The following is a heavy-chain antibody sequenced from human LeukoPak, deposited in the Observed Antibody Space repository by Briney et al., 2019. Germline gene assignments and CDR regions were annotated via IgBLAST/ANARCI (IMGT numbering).Heavy chain of an antibody. V-gene: IGHV4-38-2*02. CDR1: GYSISSGHY. D-gene: IGHD3-10*01. J-gene: IGHJ4*02. CDR3: ARDRGSGSDSTFDY. CDR2: IYYSGIT. Sequence: PSETLSLTCTVSGYSISSGHYWGWIRLPPGKGLEWIATIYYSGITHYNPSLKSRVTISVYTSKNQFSLNLSSVTAADTAVYYCARDRGSGSDSTFDYWGQGTLVTVSS.